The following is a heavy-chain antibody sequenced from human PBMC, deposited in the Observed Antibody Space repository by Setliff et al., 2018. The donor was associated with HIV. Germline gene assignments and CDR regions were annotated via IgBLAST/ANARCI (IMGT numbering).Heavy chain of an antibody. D-gene: IGHD3-9*01. CDR3: ARDQPQDYDSLTGYCTGRYFDY. V-gene: IGHV4-39*07. J-gene: IGHJ4*02. Sequence: PSETLSLTCTVSGGSISSNSYYWGWIRQPPGKGLEWIGSIYHSGRTYYNPSLKSRVTISVDTSKNQFSLKLTSVTAADTAVYYCARDQPQDYDSLTGYCTGRYFDYWGRGTLVTVSS. CDR2: IYHSGRT. CDR1: GGSISSNSYY.